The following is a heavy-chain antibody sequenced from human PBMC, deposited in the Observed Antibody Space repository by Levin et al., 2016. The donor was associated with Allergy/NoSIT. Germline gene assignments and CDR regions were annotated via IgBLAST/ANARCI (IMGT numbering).Heavy chain of an antibody. J-gene: IGHJ4*02. CDR3: VRLHAVEGGDD. CDR1: GFTSGTYW. CDR2: IYHSGSS. Sequence: GSLRLSCEVSGFTSGTYWVNWVRQPPGKGLEWIGEIYHSGSSSYNLSLKSRVTISVDKSKNQFSLNLNSVTAADTAVYYCVRLHAVEGGDDWGQGILVTVSS. D-gene: IGHD3-16*01. V-gene: IGHV4-4*02.